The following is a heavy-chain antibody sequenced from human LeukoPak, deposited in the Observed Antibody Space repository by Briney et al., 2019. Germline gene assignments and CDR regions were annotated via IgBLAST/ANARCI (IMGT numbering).Heavy chain of an antibody. CDR1: GYTFTSYG. J-gene: IGHJ5*02. D-gene: IGHD6-13*01. V-gene: IGHV1-18*01. Sequence: ASVKHSCKASGYTFTSYGISWVRQAPGQGLEWMGWISAYSGNTNYAQKLQGRVTMTTDTSTSTAYMELRSLRSDDTAVYYCARYSSSWYRWFDPWGQGTLVTVSS. CDR3: ARYSSSWYRWFDP. CDR2: ISAYSGNT.